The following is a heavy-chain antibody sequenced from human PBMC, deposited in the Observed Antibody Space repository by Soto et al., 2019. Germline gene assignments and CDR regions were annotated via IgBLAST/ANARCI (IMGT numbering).Heavy chain of an antibody. V-gene: IGHV1-69*06. CDR3: ARSSFYCSSTSCLYYFDY. CDR1: GGTFSSYA. D-gene: IGHD2-2*01. Sequence: ASVKVSCKASGGTFSSYASSWVRQAPGQGLEWMGGIIPIFGTANYAQKFQGRVTITADKSTSTAYMELSSLRSEDTAVYYCARSSFYCSSTSCLYYFDYWGQGTLVTVSS. J-gene: IGHJ4*02. CDR2: IIPIFGTA.